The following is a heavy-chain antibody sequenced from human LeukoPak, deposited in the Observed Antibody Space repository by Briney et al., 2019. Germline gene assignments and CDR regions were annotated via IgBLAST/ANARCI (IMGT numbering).Heavy chain of an antibody. Sequence: GGSLRLSCAASGFTVSSNEMSWVRQAPGKGLEWVSGISWNSGTIGYADSVKGRFTISRDNAKNSLYLQMNSLRDEDTALYYCAKDTRDILTGYYNTALDYWGQGTLVTVSS. J-gene: IGHJ4*02. CDR1: GFTVSSNE. D-gene: IGHD3-9*01. CDR2: ISWNSGTI. CDR3: AKDTRDILTGYYNTALDY. V-gene: IGHV3-9*01.